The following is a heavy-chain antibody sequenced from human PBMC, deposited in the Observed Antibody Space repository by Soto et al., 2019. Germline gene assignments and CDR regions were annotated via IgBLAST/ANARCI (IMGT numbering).Heavy chain of an antibody. CDR3: ARTYSSGWYRGTGWFDP. J-gene: IGHJ5*02. CDR1: GGSFKHYY. Sequence: QVQLQQWGAGLLKPSETLSLTCAIYGGSFKHYYWSWIRQPPGKGLEWIGEINHSGSTNYNPSLKIRVTISVDTSKNQFSLKLTSVTAADTAVYYCARTYSSGWYRGTGWFDPWGQGTLVTVSS. D-gene: IGHD6-19*01. CDR2: INHSGST. V-gene: IGHV4-34*01.